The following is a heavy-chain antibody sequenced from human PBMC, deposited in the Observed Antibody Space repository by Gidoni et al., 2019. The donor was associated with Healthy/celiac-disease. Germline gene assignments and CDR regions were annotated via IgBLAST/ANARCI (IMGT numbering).Heavy chain of an antibody. J-gene: IGHJ6*02. D-gene: IGHD5-18*01. V-gene: IGHV1-18*04. CDR3: ARDVEKDTAMDLYYYYYGMDV. Sequence: QVQLVQSGAEVKKTGASGKVSCKAYGYTFTSYGISWVRQAPGQGLEWMGWISAYNGNTNYAQKLQGRVTMTTDTSTSTAYMELRSLRSDDTAVYYCARDVEKDTAMDLYYYYYGMDVWGQGTTVTVSS. CDR2: ISAYNGNT. CDR1: GYTFTSYG.